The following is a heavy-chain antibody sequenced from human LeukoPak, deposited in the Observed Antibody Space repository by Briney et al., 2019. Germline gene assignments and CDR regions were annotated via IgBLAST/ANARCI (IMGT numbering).Heavy chain of an antibody. V-gene: IGHV3-21*01. CDR2: ISSSSSYI. J-gene: IGHJ4*02. Sequence: PGGSLRLSCAASGFTFSSYSMNWVRQAPGKGLEWVSSISSSSSYIYYADSVKGRFTISRDNAKNSLYLQMNSLRAEDTAVYYCARGRDGYIYPYFDYWGQGTLVTVSS. CDR3: ARGRDGYIYPYFDY. D-gene: IGHD5-24*01. CDR1: GFTFSSYS.